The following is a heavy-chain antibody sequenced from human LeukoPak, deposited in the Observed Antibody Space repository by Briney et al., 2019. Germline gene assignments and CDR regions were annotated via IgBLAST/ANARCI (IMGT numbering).Heavy chain of an antibody. CDR2: IFSDGKI. J-gene: IGHJ6*03. V-gene: IGHV4-4*07. CDR3: ARGPGVFGRIWYMDV. CDR1: GDSTIYNY. D-gene: IGHD3-3*01. Sequence: SKTLSLTCSVSGDSTIYNYWSWIRQPAGKGLEWIGRIFSDGKINYSPSLESRVTMSVDNAKNQFSLRLSSVTAADTAVYYCARGPGVFGRIWYMDVWGQGTTVSVSS.